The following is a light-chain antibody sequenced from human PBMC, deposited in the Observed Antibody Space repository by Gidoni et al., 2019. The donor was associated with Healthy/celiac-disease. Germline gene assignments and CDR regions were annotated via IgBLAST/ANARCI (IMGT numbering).Light chain of an antibody. CDR3: QQSYSTPPGT. Sequence: DIHMTQSPSSLSASVGDRVTITSPASQSISSYLTFYQKKPAKDPNLLIYAAPSLQSGVPSRFSGSGSGTDFTLTISSLQPEDFATYYCQQSYSTPPGTFGQGTKVEIK. J-gene: IGKJ1*01. V-gene: IGKV1-39*01. CDR2: AAP. CDR1: QSISSY.